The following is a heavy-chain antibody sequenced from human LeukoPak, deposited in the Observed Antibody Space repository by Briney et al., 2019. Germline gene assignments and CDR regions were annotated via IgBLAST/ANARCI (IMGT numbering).Heavy chain of an antibody. CDR1: GGSVSSRPHF. D-gene: IGHD3-9*01. J-gene: IGHJ3*02. CDR2: IYYTGSA. CDR3: VRLLGGYFAGNTFDI. V-gene: IGHV4-39*02. Sequence: PSETLSLTCTVSGGSVSSRPHFWAWLRQTPGKGLEWIVTIYYTGSANYNPSLKSRVTMSVDTSKDHFSLNLSSVTATDTAVYFCVRLLGGYFAGNTFDIWGQGTMVSVSS.